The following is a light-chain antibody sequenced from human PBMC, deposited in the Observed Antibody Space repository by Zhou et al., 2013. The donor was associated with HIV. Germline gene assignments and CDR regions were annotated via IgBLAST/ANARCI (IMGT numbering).Light chain of an antibody. V-gene: IGKV3-20*01. CDR1: QSVSSSY. CDR3: QQYGSSPWT. CDR2: GAS. Sequence: EIVLTQSPGTLSLSPGERATLSCRASQSVSSSYLAWYQQRPGQAPRLLIYGASSRAAGIPDRFSGSGSGTDFTLTINRLEPEDSAVYYCQQYGSSPWTFGQGTKVKSN. J-gene: IGKJ1*01.